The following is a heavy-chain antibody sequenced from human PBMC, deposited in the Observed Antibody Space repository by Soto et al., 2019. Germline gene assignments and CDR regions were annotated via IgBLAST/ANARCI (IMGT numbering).Heavy chain of an antibody. Sequence: QVQLVESGGGVVQPGRSLRLSCAASGFTFSSYGMHWVRQAPGKGLEWVAVISYDGSNKYYADSVKGRFTISRDNSKNTLYLQMNSLRAEDTAVYYCAKGGYYDSSGYWEFFDYWGQGTLVTVS. CDR1: GFTFSSYG. V-gene: IGHV3-30*18. J-gene: IGHJ4*02. CDR2: ISYDGSNK. CDR3: AKGGYYDSSGYWEFFDY. D-gene: IGHD3-22*01.